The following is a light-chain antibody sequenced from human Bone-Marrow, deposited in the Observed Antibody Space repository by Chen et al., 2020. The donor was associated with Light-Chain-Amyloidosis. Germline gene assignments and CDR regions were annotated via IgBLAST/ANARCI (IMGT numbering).Light chain of an antibody. Sequence: SYELTQPHSVSVSPGQTARITCSGDDLPTKYAYWYQQKPGQAPVLLIHRDTERPTGFSERFSGTSSGTTSTLTISEVQAEDEADYHCQSADSSGSYEVIFGGGAKLTVL. CDR3: QSADSSGSYEVI. CDR2: RDT. CDR1: DLPTKY. V-gene: IGLV3-25*03. J-gene: IGLJ2*01.